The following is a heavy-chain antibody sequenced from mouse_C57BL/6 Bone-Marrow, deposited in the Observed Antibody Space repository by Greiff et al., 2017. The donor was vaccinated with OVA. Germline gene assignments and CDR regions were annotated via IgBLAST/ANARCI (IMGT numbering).Heavy chain of an antibody. Sequence: VQLQQSGAELVKPGASVKISCKASGYTFTDYYINWVKQRPGQGLEWIGKIGPGSGSTYYNEKFKGKATLTADKSSSTAYMQLSSLTSEDSAVYFCARGAYYSNFHCYAMDYWGQGTSVTVSS. CDR3: ARGAYYSNFHCYAMDY. V-gene: IGHV1-77*01. J-gene: IGHJ4*01. CDR2: IGPGSGST. CDR1: GYTFTDYY. D-gene: IGHD2-5*01.